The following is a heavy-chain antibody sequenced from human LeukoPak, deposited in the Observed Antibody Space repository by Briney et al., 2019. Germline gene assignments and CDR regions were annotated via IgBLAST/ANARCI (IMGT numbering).Heavy chain of an antibody. V-gene: IGHV3-23*01. CDR1: GFTFSSYA. CDR3: AKVNKKMADLDY. Sequence: PGASLRLSCAASGFTFSSYAMSWVRQAPGKGLEGVSAISGSGGSTYYAESVKGRFTISRDNSKNTLYLQMNSLRAEDTAVYYCAKVNKKMADLDYWGQGTLVTVSS. D-gene: IGHD5-24*01. J-gene: IGHJ4*02. CDR2: ISGSGGST.